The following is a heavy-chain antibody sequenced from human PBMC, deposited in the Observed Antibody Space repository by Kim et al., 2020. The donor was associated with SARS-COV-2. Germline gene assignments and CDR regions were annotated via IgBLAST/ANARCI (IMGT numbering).Heavy chain of an antibody. V-gene: IGHV4-34*01. D-gene: IGHD2-2*01. CDR3: ASAKRLRPSTPFDY. J-gene: IGHJ4*02. CDR2: INHSGST. CDR1: GGSFSGYY. Sequence: SETLSLTCAVYGGSFSGYYWSWIRQPPGKGLEWIGEINHSGSTNYNPSLKSRVTISVDTSKNQFSLKLSSVTAADTAVYYCASAKRLRPSTPFDYWGQGTLVTVSS.